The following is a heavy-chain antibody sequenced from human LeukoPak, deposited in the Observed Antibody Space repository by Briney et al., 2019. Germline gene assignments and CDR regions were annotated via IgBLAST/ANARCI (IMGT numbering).Heavy chain of an antibody. Sequence: GESLTISCTGSGYVFTNYWIAWVRQVPEKGLEWMGIIHPGSSNTKYGPSFQGQVAISADKSISTAYLHWNNLRASDTAMYYCASHYETSGYFGFDIWGQGTMVTV. V-gene: IGHV5-51*03. CDR3: ASHYETSGYFGFDI. D-gene: IGHD3-22*01. CDR1: GYVFTNYW. CDR2: IHPGSSNT. J-gene: IGHJ3*02.